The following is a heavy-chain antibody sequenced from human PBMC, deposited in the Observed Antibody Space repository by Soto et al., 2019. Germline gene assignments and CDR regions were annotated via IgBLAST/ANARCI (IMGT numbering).Heavy chain of an antibody. D-gene: IGHD3-10*01. CDR3: TRGAGQGSGSYD. V-gene: IGHV1-18*01. J-gene: IGHJ4*02. CDR1: GYIFTSYG. CDR2: VSAYNGNT. Sequence: QVQLVQSGAEVKKPGASVKVSCKASGYIFTSYGITWVRQAPGQGLEWMGWVSAYNGNTQYAQKLQGRVTMSTDTSTTTAYMELRSLRADDTAVYYCTRGAGQGSGSYDWGQGTRVTVSS.